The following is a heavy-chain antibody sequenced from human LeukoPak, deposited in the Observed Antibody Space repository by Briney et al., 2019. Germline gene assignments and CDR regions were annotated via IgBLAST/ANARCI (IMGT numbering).Heavy chain of an antibody. Sequence: GESLRLSCAASGFTFSSYSMNWVRQAPGKGLEWVSSISSSSSYIYYADSVKGRFTISRDNAKNSLYLQMNSLRAEDTAIYYCARDRGTNYAPGWGQGTTVTVSS. D-gene: IGHD4/OR15-4a*01. J-gene: IGHJ6*02. CDR3: ARDRGTNYAPG. CDR1: GFTFSSYS. CDR2: ISSSSSYI. V-gene: IGHV3-21*01.